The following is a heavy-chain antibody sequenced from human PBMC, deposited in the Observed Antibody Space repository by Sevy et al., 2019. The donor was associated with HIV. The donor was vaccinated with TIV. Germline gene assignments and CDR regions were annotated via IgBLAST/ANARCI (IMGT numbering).Heavy chain of an antibody. D-gene: IGHD6-13*01. J-gene: IGHJ5*02. Sequence: GGSLRLSCAASAFTFSTYAMHWVRQAPGKGLEWVAVISYDGSHKYYADSVKGRFTISRDDSKGSLYLQMNTLRAEDTAVYYWARDAGYSVNWYPRFDPWGQGTLVTVSS. CDR2: ISYDGSHK. CDR1: AFTFSTYA. CDR3: ARDAGYSVNWYPRFDP. V-gene: IGHV3-30*03.